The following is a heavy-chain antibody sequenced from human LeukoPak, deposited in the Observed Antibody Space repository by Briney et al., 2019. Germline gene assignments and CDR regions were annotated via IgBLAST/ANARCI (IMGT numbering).Heavy chain of an antibody. CDR3: ARDLAAAVDRAPPDY. V-gene: IGHV3-33*01. Sequence: GGSLRLSCAASGFTFSSYGMHWVRQAPGKGLEWVAVIWYDGSNKYYADSVKGRFTISRDNSKNTLYLQMNSLRAEDTAVYYCARDLAAAVDRAPPDYWGQGTLVTVPS. CDR1: GFTFSSYG. CDR2: IWYDGSNK. J-gene: IGHJ4*02. D-gene: IGHD6-13*01.